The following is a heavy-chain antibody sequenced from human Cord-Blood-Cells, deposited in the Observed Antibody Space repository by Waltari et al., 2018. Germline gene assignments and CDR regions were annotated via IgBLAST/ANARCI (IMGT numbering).Heavy chain of an antibody. J-gene: IGHJ4*02. CDR3: ASRGTGIDY. CDR2: INHSGST. Sequence: QVRLQPSGAGLLKPPDTLSLTFAVFGGSFRGYSRSWIRPPPGTGLEWIGEINHSGSTNYNPSLKRRVTISVDTSKNQFSLKLSSVTAADTAVYYCASRGTGIDYWGQGTLVTVSS. CDR1: GGSFRGYS. D-gene: IGHD3-9*01. V-gene: IGHV4-34*01.